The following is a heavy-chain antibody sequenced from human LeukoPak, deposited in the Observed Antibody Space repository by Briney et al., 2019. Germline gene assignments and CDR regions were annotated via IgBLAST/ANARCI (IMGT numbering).Heavy chain of an antibody. CDR3: ARSNGELLPYYFDY. D-gene: IGHD1-26*01. J-gene: IGHJ4*02. V-gene: IGHV1-2*02. CDR1: GYTFTGYY. Sequence: GASVKVSCKASGYTFTGYYIHWVRQAPGQGLEWMGWINPNSGGTNYAQKFQGRVTMTRDTSISTAYMELSRLRSDDTAVYYCARSNGELLPYYFDYWGQGTLVTVSS. CDR2: INPNSGGT.